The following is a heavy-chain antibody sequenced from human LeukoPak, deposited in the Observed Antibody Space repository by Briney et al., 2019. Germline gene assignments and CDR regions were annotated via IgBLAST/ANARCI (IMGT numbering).Heavy chain of an antibody. CDR2: ISGTGGST. CDR1: GFTFSSHA. D-gene: IGHD4-23*01. Sequence: GGSLRLSRAASGFTFSSHAMSWVRQAPGKGLEWVSAISGTGGSTYYADSVKGRFTISRDNSKNTLFLQMSSLRAEDTAVYYCAKVSPVVTPIDYWGQGTLVTVSS. CDR3: AKVSPVVTPIDY. J-gene: IGHJ4*02. V-gene: IGHV3-23*01.